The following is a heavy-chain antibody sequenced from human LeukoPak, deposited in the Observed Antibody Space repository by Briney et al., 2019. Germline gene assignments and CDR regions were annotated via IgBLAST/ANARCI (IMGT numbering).Heavy chain of an antibody. D-gene: IGHD6-19*01. J-gene: IGHJ5*02. CDR3: AREYSSGWYNSYWFDP. Sequence: SETLSLTCTVSGGSISRSSYYWGWIRQPPGKGLEWIGSIYYSGSTYYNPSLKSRVTISVDTSKNQFSLKLGSVTAADPAVYYCAREYSSGWYNSYWFDPWGQGTLVTVSS. V-gene: IGHV4-39*02. CDR2: IYYSGST. CDR1: GGSISRSSYY.